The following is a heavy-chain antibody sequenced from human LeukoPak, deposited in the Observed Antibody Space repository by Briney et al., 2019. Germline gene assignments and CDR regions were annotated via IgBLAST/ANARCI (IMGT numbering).Heavy chain of an antibody. CDR2: INQDGSEK. V-gene: IGHV3-7*01. CDR1: GFTFTSYW. Sequence: GGSLRLSCAASGFTFTSYWMSWVRQAPGKGLEWVANINQDGSEKYYVDSVKGRFTISRDNAKNSLYLQMNSLRAEDTAVYYCAELGITMIGGVWGKGTTVTISS. D-gene: IGHD3-10*02. J-gene: IGHJ6*04. CDR3: AELGITMIGGV.